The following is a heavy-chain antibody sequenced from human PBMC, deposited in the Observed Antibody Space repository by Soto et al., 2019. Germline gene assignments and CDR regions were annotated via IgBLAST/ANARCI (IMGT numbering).Heavy chain of an antibody. CDR2: INHSGST. CDR1: GGSFRGYY. V-gene: IGHV4-34*01. CDR3: ERGRREIFGVVINGPYHYYGMDV. D-gene: IGHD3-3*01. J-gene: IGHJ6*02. Sequence: PPENLPLTCAVYGGSFRGYYWSWFRQPRGKGLARIGEINHSGSTHYNPSIKSRVPISVDTSKNQLSLTLSSVNAADTALYYCERGRREIFGVVINGPYHYYGMDVWGQGTTVT.